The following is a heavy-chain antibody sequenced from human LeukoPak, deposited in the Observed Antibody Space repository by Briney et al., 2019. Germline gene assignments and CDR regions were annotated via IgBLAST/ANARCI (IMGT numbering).Heavy chain of an antibody. CDR2: TYYRSKWYN. V-gene: IGHV6-1*01. CDR3: ARELSLAVAGTPFFDY. CDR1: GDSVSSNSAA. Sequence: SQTLSLTCAISGDSVSSNSAAWNWIRQSPSRGLEWLGRTYYRSKWYNDYAVSVKSRITVNPDTSKNQFSLQLNSVTPEDTAVYYCARELSLAVAGTPFFDYWGQGTLVTVSS. J-gene: IGHJ4*02. D-gene: IGHD6-19*01.